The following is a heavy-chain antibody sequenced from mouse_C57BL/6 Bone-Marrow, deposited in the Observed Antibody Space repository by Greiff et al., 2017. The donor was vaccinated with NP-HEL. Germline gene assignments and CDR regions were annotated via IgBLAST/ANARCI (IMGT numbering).Heavy chain of an antibody. CDR1: GFTFSSYG. CDR3: ARLPYDYDYAMDY. CDR2: ISSGGSYT. D-gene: IGHD2-4*01. Sequence: DVMLVESGGDLVKPGGSLKLSCAASGFTFSSYGMSWVRQTPDKRLEWVATISSGGSYTYYPDSVKGRFTISRDNAKNTLYLQMSSLKSEDTAMYYCARLPYDYDYAMDYWGQGTSVTVSS. J-gene: IGHJ4*01. V-gene: IGHV5-6*02.